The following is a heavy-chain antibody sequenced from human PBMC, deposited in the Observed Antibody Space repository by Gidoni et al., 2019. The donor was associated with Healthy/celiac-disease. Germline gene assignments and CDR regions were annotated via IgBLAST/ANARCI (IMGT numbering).Heavy chain of an antibody. CDR3: AREVTYYYGSGSDYLNWFDP. Sequence: QLQQQESGPGMVEPSETMSLTYTVSGASISSSSHYWGWIRQPPGKGLEWIGSIYYSGSTYYTPSLKSRVTISVDTSKTQFSLKLSSVSAADTAVYYCAREVTYYYGSGSDYLNWFDPWGQGTLVTVSS. CDR1: GASISSSSHY. CDR2: IYYSGST. V-gene: IGHV4-39*02. D-gene: IGHD3-10*01. J-gene: IGHJ5*02.